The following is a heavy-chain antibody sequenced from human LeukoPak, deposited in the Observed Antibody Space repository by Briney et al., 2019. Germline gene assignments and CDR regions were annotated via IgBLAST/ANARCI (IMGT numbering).Heavy chain of an antibody. Sequence: GGSLRLSCAASGFTFSSYSMNWVRQAPGKGLEWVSSISSSSSYIYYADSVKGRFTISRDNAKNSLYLQMNSLRAEDTAVYYCARVFSLEVATIPYYFDYWGQGTLVTVSS. D-gene: IGHD5-12*01. CDR3: ARVFSLEVATIPYYFDY. CDR1: GFTFSSYS. CDR2: ISSSSSYI. J-gene: IGHJ4*02. V-gene: IGHV3-21*04.